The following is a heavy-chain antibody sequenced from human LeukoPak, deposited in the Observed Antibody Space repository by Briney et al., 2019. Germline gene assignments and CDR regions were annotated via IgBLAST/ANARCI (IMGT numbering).Heavy chain of an antibody. CDR2: IYPGDSNP. J-gene: IGHJ4*02. CDR1: RYIFANYW. Sequence: GESLKISCKGSRYIFANYWIGWVRQMPGKGLEWMGIIYPGDSNPKYSPSFQGQVTISADKSISTVYLQWSSLKASDTAMYYCARRSQEWLGVDYWGQGTLVTVSP. CDR3: ARRSQEWLGVDY. D-gene: IGHD6-19*01. V-gene: IGHV5-51*01.